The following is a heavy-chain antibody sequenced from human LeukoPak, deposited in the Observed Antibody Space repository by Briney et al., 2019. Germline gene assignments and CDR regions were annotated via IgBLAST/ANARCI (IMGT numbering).Heavy chain of an antibody. CDR2: ISSSSSYM. CDR3: ATYGSGYYFDY. J-gene: IGHJ4*02. CDR1: GFTFSSYS. V-gene: IGHV3-21*01. Sequence: KSGGSLRLSCAASGFTFSSYSMNWVRQAPGKGLEWVSSISSSSSYMYYADSVKGRFTISRDNAKNSLYLQMNSLRAEDTAVYYCATYGSGYYFDYWGQGTLVTVSS. D-gene: IGHD3-10*01.